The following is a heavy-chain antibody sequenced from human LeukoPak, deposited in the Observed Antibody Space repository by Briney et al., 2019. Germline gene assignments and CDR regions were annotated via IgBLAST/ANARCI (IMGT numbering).Heavy chain of an antibody. Sequence: GGSLRLSCAASGFTFSSYWMHWVRQVPGKGLEWLSRINNDGVSTSYADSVKGRFTISRDNAKNSLYLQMNSLRAEDTAVYYCARARHYDFWTGPARYMDVWGKGTTVTVSS. D-gene: IGHD3-3*01. J-gene: IGHJ6*03. CDR2: INNDGVST. V-gene: IGHV3-74*01. CDR1: GFTFSSYW. CDR3: ARARHYDFWTGPARYMDV.